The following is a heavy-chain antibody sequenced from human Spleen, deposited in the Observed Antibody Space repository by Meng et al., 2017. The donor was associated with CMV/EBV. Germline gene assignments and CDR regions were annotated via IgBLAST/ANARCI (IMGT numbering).Heavy chain of an antibody. Sequence: GGGVGSIPPPPEKALEWLALICENDDKRSSPSMKSSLTIAKDTSKNQVVLRMTNMDPVDTITYYCAHSVYCSSTSCYRLENYFDYWGQETLVTVSS. D-gene: IGHD2-2*02. CDR3: AHSVYCSSTSCYRLENYFDY. V-gene: IGHV2-5*01. CDR1: GGG. J-gene: IGHJ4*02. CDR2: ICENDDK.